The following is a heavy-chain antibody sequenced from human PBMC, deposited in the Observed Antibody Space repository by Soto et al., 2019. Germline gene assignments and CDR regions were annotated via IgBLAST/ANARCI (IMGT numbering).Heavy chain of an antibody. V-gene: IGHV4-61*05. J-gene: IGHJ5*02. CDR3: ARVRQYCSGTSCYLDP. D-gene: IGHD2-2*01. Sequence: SETLSLTCSVSGGPISNTNYYWGWIRQPPGKGLEWIGEIHHSGTTNYNPSLKSRVAISVDKSKNQFSLRLNSVTAADTAVYYCARVRQYCSGTSCYLDPWGQGTLVTVS. CDR1: GGPISNTNYY. CDR2: IHHSGTT.